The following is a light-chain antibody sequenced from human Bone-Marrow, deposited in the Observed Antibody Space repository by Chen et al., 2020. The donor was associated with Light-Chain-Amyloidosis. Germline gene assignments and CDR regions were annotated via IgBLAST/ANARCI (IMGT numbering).Light chain of an antibody. CDR2: WAS. CDR3: HQYYGAPLT. Sequence: DIVMNQSPDSLAVSLGERATIRCKSSQTVLSSSDNKNYLDWSQQKPGHPPKLLISWASTRESGVPDRFSGSGSGTDFTLTINSLQAEDVAVYYCHQYYGAPLTFGGGTKVEVK. J-gene: IGKJ4*01. V-gene: IGKV4-1*01. CDR1: QTVLSSSDNKNY.